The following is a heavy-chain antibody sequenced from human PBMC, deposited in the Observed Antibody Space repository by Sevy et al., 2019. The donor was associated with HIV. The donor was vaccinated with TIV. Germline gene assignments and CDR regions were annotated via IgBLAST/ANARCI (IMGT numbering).Heavy chain of an antibody. D-gene: IGHD3-22*01. V-gene: IGHV3-23*01. Sequence: GGSLRLSCAASGFTFSSYAMSWVRQAPGKGLEWVSGISGSGVSTYYAGSVKGRFTISRDNAKNSLYLQMNSLRAEDTAVYYCARDLPGDSRMDVWGQGTTVTVSS. CDR3: ARDLPGDSRMDV. CDR1: GFTFSSYA. J-gene: IGHJ6*02. CDR2: ISGSGVST.